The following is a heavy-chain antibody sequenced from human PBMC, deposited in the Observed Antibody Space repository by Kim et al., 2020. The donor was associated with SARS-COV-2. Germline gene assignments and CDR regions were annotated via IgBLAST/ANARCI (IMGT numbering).Heavy chain of an antibody. CDR2: IYYSGST. CDR1: GGSISSSSYY. D-gene: IGHD6-19*01. J-gene: IGHJ4*01. CDR3: ARHLDNHYSSGWFPDY. V-gene: IGHV4-39*01. Sequence: SETLFLTCTVSGGSISSSSYYWGWIRQPPGKGLEWIGSIYYSGSTYYNPSLKSRVTISVDTSKNQFSLKLSSVPAADTAVYYCARHLDNHYSSGWFPDYWGPGTLVTVSS.